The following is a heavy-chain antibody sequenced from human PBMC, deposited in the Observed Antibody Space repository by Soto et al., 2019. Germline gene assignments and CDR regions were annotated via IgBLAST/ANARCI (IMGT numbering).Heavy chain of an antibody. CDR1: GFTFSSYG. CDR3: ARDGRYFKASGSLGYYYYGMDV. Sequence: GGSLRLSCAASGFTFSSYGMHWVRQAPGKGLEWVAVIWYDGSNKYYADSVKGRFTISRDNSKNTLYLQMNSLRAEDTAVYYCARDGRYFKASGSLGYYYYGMDVWGQGTTVTVSS. D-gene: IGHD3-9*01. J-gene: IGHJ6*02. CDR2: IWYDGSNK. V-gene: IGHV3-33*01.